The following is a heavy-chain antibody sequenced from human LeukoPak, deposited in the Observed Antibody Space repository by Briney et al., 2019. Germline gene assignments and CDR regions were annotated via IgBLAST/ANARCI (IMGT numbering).Heavy chain of an antibody. Sequence: GRSLRLSCAASGFTFSSYGMHWVRQAPGKGLEWVAVISYDGSNKYYADSVKGRFTISRDNSKNTLYLQMNSLRAEDTAVNYCARSSYSSSSSVWGQGTMVTVSS. CDR3: ARSSYSSSSSV. V-gene: IGHV3-30*03. J-gene: IGHJ3*01. CDR1: GFTFSSYG. D-gene: IGHD6-6*01. CDR2: ISYDGSNK.